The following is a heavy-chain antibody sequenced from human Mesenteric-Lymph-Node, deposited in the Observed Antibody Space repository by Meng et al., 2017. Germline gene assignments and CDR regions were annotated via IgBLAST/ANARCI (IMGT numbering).Heavy chain of an antibody. Sequence: EVQLLESGGGLVPPGGSPRLSCAAYGFTFSSNGMNWVRQAPGKGLEWVSSISGSGPVTYYADSVKGRFTISRDNSKNTLYLQMNSLKAEDTAVYYCAKALTTVTTAVDYWGQGTLVTVSS. D-gene: IGHD4-17*01. J-gene: IGHJ4*02. V-gene: IGHV3-23*01. CDR3: AKALTTVTTAVDY. CDR1: GFTFSSNG. CDR2: ISGSGPVT.